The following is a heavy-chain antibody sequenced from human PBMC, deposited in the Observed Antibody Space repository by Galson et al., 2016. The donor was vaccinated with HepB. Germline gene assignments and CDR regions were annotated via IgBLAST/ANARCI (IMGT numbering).Heavy chain of an antibody. Sequence: TLSLSCTVSGGSISSGGHYWSWIRQHPGKGLEWIGYIYYSGSTYYNPSLKSRVTISVDTSKNQFSLKLSSVTAADTAVYYCARITTVGYCSSTSCSYYMDVWGKGTTVTVSS. D-gene: IGHD2-2*03. V-gene: IGHV4-31*03. J-gene: IGHJ6*03. CDR2: IYYSGST. CDR1: GGSISSGGHY. CDR3: ARITTVGYCSSTSCSYYMDV.